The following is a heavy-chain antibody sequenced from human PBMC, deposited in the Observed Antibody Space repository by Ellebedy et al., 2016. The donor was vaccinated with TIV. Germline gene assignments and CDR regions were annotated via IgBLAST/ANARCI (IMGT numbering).Heavy chain of an antibody. J-gene: IGHJ4*02. V-gene: IGHV3-74*01. Sequence: PGGSLRLSCAASGFSFSSYWMHWVRQTPGKGLVWLSRINGDGSSTRYADSVRGRFTISRDNAKNTLYLQMNALSAEETAVYYCVSSSPVIDYWGQGTLVTVSS. CDR1: GFSFSSYW. CDR2: INGDGSST. D-gene: IGHD6-13*01. CDR3: VSSSPVIDY.